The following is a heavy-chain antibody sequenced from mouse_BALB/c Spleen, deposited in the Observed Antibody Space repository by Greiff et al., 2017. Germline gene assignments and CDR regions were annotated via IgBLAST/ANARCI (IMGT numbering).Heavy chain of an antibody. D-gene: IGHD2-1*01. CDR2: ISDGGSYT. V-gene: IGHV5-4*02. J-gene: IGHJ4*01. Sequence: EVKLVESGGGLVKPGGSLKLSCAASGFTFSDYYMYWVRQTPEKRLEWVATISDGGSYTYYPDSVKGRFTISRENAKNNLYLQMSSLKSEDTAMYYCARVKALGNYDAMDYWGQGTSVTVAS. CDR1: GFTFSDYY. CDR3: ARVKALGNYDAMDY.